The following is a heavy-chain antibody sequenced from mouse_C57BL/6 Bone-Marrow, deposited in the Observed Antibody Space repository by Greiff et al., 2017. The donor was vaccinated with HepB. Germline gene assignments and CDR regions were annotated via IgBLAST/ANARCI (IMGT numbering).Heavy chain of an antibody. V-gene: IGHV5-17*01. CDR1: GFTFSDYG. Sequence: DVKLQESGGGLVKPGGSLKLSCAASGFTFSDYGLHWVRQAPEKGLEWVAYISSGSSTIYYADTVKGRFTISRDNAKNTLFLQMTSLRSEDTAMYYCARGTGPWFAYWGQGTLVTVSA. J-gene: IGHJ3*01. CDR2: ISSGSSTI. D-gene: IGHD4-1*01. CDR3: ARGTGPWFAY.